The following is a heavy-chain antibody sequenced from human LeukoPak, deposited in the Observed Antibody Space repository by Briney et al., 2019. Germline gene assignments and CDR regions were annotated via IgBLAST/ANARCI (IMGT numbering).Heavy chain of an antibody. J-gene: IGHJ3*02. Sequence: GGSLRLSCAASGFTFDDYAMHWVRQAPGKGLEWVSGISWNSGSIGYADSVKGRFTISRDNAKNSLYLQTNSLRAEDTALYYCAKMGLLWFGELLSAFDIWGQGTMVTVSS. CDR2: ISWNSGSI. CDR1: GFTFDDYA. D-gene: IGHD3-10*01. V-gene: IGHV3-9*01. CDR3: AKMGLLWFGELLSAFDI.